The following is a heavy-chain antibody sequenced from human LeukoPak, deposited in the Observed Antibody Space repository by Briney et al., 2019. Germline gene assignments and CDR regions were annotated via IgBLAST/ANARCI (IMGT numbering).Heavy chain of an antibody. J-gene: IGHJ4*02. CDR3: TRMTAGHDY. V-gene: IGHV4-34*01. CDR2: INHSRYT. CDR1: GVSFDVYY. D-gene: IGHD2-21*02. Sequence: SETLSLTCAVSGVSFDVYYWSWVRQTPGKGLAWIREINHSRYTNDSASLKSRVILSIDTSRKQFSLSLRSVTAADTGIYYCTRMTAGHDYWGQVTLVTVSS.